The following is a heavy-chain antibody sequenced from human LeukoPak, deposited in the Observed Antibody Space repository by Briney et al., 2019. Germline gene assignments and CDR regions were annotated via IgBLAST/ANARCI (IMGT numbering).Heavy chain of an antibody. CDR2: IYSSGST. CDR1: GGSISSYY. V-gene: IGHV4-4*08. J-gene: IGHJ4*02. Sequence: SENLSLTCTVSGGSISSYYWSWIRQPPGKGLEWIGYIYSSGSTKYNPSLKSRVTISVDTSKNQFSLKLSSVTAADTAVYYCARGGGYGSPLGFWGQGTLVTVSS. CDR3: ARGGGYGSPLGF. D-gene: IGHD5-18*01.